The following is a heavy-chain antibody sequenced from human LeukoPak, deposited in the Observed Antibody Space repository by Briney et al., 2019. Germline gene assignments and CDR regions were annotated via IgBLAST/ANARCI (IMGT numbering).Heavy chain of an antibody. J-gene: IGHJ5*01. D-gene: IGHD1-14*01. V-gene: IGHV4-30-2*01. CDR1: GGFISSGGYS. CDR3: ARVRPGGPLDS. Sequence: SQTLSLTCAVSGGFISSGGYSWNWIRQPPGTGLEWIGYIYHTGTTYYNSSLKSRVTISVDTSKNQFSLELKSVTVADTAVYYCARVRPGGPLDSWGQGTLVTVSS. CDR2: IYHTGTT.